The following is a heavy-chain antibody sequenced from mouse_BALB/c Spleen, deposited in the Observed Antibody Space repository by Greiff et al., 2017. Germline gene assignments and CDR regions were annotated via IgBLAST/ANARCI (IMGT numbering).Heavy chain of an antibody. V-gene: IGHV1S135*01. Sequence: EVQLQESGPELVKPGASVKVSCKASGYSFNDYNMYWVKQSHGKSLEWIGYIDPYNGSTSYNQKFKGKATLNVDKSSSTVFMHLNRLTSEDSAVYYCARQIYYYGNNYAMDYWGQGTSVTVAA. CDR2: IDPYNGST. CDR3: ARQIYYYGNNYAMDY. D-gene: IGHD1-1*01. CDR1: GYSFNDYN. J-gene: IGHJ4*01.